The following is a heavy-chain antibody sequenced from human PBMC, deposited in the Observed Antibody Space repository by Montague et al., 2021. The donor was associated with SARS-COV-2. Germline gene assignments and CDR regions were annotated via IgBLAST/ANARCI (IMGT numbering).Heavy chain of an antibody. CDR1: GGSISSYY. J-gene: IGHJ6*02. Sequence: SETLSLTCTVSGGSISSYYWSWIRQPAGKGLEWIGRIYTSGSTNYKPSLKSRVIMSVDTSKNQFSLKLSPVTAADTAVYYCAREAWFGDKTSASEYYGMDVWGQGTTVTVSS. CDR3: AREAWFGDKTSASEYYGMDV. CDR2: IYTSGST. V-gene: IGHV4-4*07. D-gene: IGHD3-10*01.